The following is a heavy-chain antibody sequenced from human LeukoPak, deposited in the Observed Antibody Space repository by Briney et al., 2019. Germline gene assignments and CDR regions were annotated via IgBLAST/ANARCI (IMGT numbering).Heavy chain of an antibody. V-gene: IGHV4-34*01. CDR3: ARGRSITMVRGAHIVDY. Sequence: SETLSLTCAVYGGSFSGYYWSWIRQPPGKGLEWIGEINHSGSTNYNPSLKSRVTISVDTSKNQFSLKLSSVTAADTAVYYCARGRSITMVRGAHIVDYWGQGTLVTVSS. J-gene: IGHJ4*02. CDR1: GGSFSGYY. D-gene: IGHD3-10*01. CDR2: INHSGST.